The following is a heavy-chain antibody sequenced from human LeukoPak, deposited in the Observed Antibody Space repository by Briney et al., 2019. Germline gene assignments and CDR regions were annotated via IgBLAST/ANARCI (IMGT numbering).Heavy chain of an antibody. CDR1: GGSISSSSYY. J-gene: IGHJ3*02. V-gene: IGHV4-61*01. CDR2: IYYSGST. CDR3: ARDAYGDYGPHDDAFDT. Sequence: SETLSLTCIVSGGSISSSSYYWGWIRQPPGKGLEWIGYIYYSGSTNYNPSLKSRVTISVDTSKNQFSLKLSSVTAADTAVYYCARDAYGDYGPHDDAFDTWGQGTMVTVSS. D-gene: IGHD4-17*01.